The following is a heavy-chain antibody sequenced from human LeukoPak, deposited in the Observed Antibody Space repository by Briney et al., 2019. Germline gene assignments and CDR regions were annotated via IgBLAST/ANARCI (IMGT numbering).Heavy chain of an antibody. D-gene: IGHD2-21*01. CDR2: INPASGGT. CDR1: GYIFSGHY. CDR3: ARVLFPSGPTHCFDP. J-gene: IGHJ5*02. Sequence: ASVKVSCKASGYIFSGHYIQWVRQAPGQGLEWMGWINPASGGTNNAQKFHGRVTMTTDTSISTLYMELNSLRSDDTAVYYCARVLFPSGPTHCFDPWGQGTLVTVS. V-gene: IGHV1-2*02.